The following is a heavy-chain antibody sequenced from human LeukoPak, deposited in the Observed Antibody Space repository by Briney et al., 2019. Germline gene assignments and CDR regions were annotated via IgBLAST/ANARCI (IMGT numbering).Heavy chain of an antibody. CDR1: GFTSSSYG. CDR3: AKDLGAAVFDY. V-gene: IGHV3-30*18. D-gene: IGHD6-13*01. J-gene: IGHJ4*02. Sequence: QTWGSLRLSCAASGFTSSSYGLHWVRQAPGKGLEWVAVISYDGSIKYYADSVKGRFTISRDNSKNTLYLQMNSLRAEDTAVYYCAKDLGAAVFDYWGQGTLVTVSS. CDR2: ISYDGSIK.